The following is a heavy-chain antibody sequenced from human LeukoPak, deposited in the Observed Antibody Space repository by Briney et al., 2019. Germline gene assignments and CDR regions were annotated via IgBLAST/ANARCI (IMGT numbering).Heavy chain of an antibody. CDR2: INPSGGST. CDR3: ARDYGDYEGYYYYYYMDV. J-gene: IGHJ6*03. D-gene: IGHD4-17*01. V-gene: IGHV1-46*01. Sequence: GASVKVSCKASGYTFTSYYMHWVRQAPGQGLEWMGIINPSGGSTSYAQKFQGRVTMTRDMSTSTVYMELSSLRSEDTAVYYCARDYGDYEGYYYYYYMDVWGKGTTVTVSS. CDR1: GYTFTSYY.